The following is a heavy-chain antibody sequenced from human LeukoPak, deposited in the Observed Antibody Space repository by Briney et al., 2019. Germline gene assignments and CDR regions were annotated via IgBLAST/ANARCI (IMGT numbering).Heavy chain of an antibody. D-gene: IGHD3-22*01. CDR3: ARDRRTDYYDSSGYYSRSYYYGMDV. V-gene: IGHV3-66*01. CDR2: IYSGGST. CDR1: GFTVSSNY. Sequence: GGSLRLSCAASGFTVSSNYMSWVRQAPGKGLEWVSVIYSGGSTYYADSVKGRFTISRDNSKNTLYLQMNSLRAEDTAVYYCARDRRTDYYDSSGYYSRSYYYGMDVWGQGTTVTVPS. J-gene: IGHJ6*02.